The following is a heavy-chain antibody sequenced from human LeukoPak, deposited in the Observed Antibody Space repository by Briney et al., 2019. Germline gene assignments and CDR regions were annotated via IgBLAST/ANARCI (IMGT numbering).Heavy chain of an antibody. CDR2: INHSGST. CDR1: GGSFSGYY. J-gene: IGHJ4*02. Sequence: PSGTLSLTCAVYGGSFSGYYWSWIRQPPGKGLEWIGEINHSGSTNYNPSLKSRVTILVDTSKNQFSLKLSSVTAADTAVYYCARANTAVGYDYWGQGTMVTVSS. CDR3: ARANTAVGYDY. V-gene: IGHV4-34*01. D-gene: IGHD5-18*01.